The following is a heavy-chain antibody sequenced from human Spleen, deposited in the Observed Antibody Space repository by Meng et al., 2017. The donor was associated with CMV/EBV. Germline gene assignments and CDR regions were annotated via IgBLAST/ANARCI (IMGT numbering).Heavy chain of an antibody. CDR1: GGSFSGYY. J-gene: IGHJ4*02. V-gene: IGHV4-34*01. D-gene: IGHD3-22*01. CDR2: INNSGIT. Sequence: GSLRLSCAVYGGSFSGYYLSWMRQSPGKGLEWIGEINNSGITNYIPSLRRRVTISLDTSNKQVSLTLTSVTAADTAVYYCARESLHSGGYYAFDYWGQGALVTVSS. CDR3: ARESLHSGGYYAFDY.